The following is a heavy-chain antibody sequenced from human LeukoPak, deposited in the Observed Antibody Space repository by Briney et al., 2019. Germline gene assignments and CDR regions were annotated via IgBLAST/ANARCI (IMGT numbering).Heavy chain of an antibody. V-gene: IGHV3-7*01. D-gene: IGHD3-22*01. CDR2: IKQDGSEK. CDR1: GFTFSSYW. CDR3: ARDPIYYDSSGYYSYYFDY. Sequence: PGGSLRLSCAASGFTFSSYWMSWVRQAPGKGLEWVANIKQDGSEKYYMDSVKGRFTISRDNAKNSLYLQMNSLRAEDTAVYYCARDPIYYDSSGYYSYYFDYWGQGTLVTVSS. J-gene: IGHJ4*02.